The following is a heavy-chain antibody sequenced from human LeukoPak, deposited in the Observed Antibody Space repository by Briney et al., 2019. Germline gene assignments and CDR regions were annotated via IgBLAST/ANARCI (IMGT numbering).Heavy chain of an antibody. V-gene: IGHV3-33*05. J-gene: IGHJ4*02. CDR2: IQNDGSNT. D-gene: IGHD3-3*01. CDR3: ARLREIPVFGVVTKSTSYFDY. CDR1: GFTFSDCG. Sequence: GGSLRLSCAASGFTFSDCGMNWVRQTPGKGLEWLAFIQNDGSNTFYADSVKGRFTISRDNSKNTLYLQMNSLRAEDTAVYYCARLREIPVFGVVTKSTSYFDYWGQGTLVTVSS.